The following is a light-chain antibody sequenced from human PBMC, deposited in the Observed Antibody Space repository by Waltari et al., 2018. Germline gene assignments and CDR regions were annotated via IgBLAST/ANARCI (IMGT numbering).Light chain of an antibody. Sequence: QSVLTHPPSVSAAPGQTVTISCSGTSSNIGSSFVSWYQQFPGTAPKLLIHDNDERPSGIPDRFSGSKSGTSATLGITGLQTGDEADYYCGTWDTSLNTWVFGGGTKLTVL. CDR1: SSNIGSSF. V-gene: IGLV1-51*01. CDR2: DND. CDR3: GTWDTSLNTWV. J-gene: IGLJ3*02.